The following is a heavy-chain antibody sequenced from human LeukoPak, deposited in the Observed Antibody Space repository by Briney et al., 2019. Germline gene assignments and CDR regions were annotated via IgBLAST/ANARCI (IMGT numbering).Heavy chain of an antibody. CDR3: ARGKVGATMDAFDV. D-gene: IGHD1-26*01. CDR1: GFSFSSYR. CDR2: IYRSGGT. Sequence: GGSLRLSCAASGFSFSSYRMNWVRQAPGKGLEWVSVIYRSGGTFYADSVKGRFVISRDNSQKTLYLQMNTLRVEDTAVYYCARGKVGATMDAFDVWGQGTLLTVSS. V-gene: IGHV3-66*01. J-gene: IGHJ3*01.